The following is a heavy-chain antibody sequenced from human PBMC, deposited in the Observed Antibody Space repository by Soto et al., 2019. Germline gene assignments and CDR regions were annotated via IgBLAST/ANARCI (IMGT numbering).Heavy chain of an antibody. Sequence: PSETLSLTCTVSGGSISSYYWSWIRQPPGKGLEWIGYIYYSGITNYNPSLKSRVTISVDTSKNQFSLKLSSVTAADTAVYYCARTVTFSVPYYFDYWGQGPXVTVXS. CDR2: IYYSGIT. J-gene: IGHJ4*02. V-gene: IGHV4-59*01. D-gene: IGHD4-17*01. CDR1: GGSISSYY. CDR3: ARTVTFSVPYYFDY.